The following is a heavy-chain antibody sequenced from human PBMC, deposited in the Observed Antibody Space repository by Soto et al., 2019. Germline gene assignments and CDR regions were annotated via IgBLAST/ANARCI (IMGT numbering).Heavy chain of an antibody. V-gene: IGHV3-23*01. CDR2: ISGSGGTT. J-gene: IGHJ4*02. CDR3: AKGSGWYPHFDY. D-gene: IGHD6-19*01. CDR1: GFTFSSYA. Sequence: EVQLLESGGGLVQPGGSLRLSCAASGFTFSSYAMTWVRQAPGKGLEWVSTISGSGGTTSYADSVEGRFAISRDNSKNTLYLQMNSRRAEDTAVYYCAKGSGWYPHFDYWGQGTLVTVSS.